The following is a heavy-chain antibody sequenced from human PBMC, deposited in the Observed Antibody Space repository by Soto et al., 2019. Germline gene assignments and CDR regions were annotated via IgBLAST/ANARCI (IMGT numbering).Heavy chain of an antibody. D-gene: IGHD1-20*01. CDR2: IDPSGGST. Sequence: QVQLVQSGAEVKKPGASVKVTCKASGYTITNYYMHWVRQAPGQGLEWMGIIDPSGGSTSYAQKFQGRVTMTRDTSTSTVYMEVSSLRSEDTAVYYCARSHNWRLGQNWGQGTLVTVSS. V-gene: IGHV1-46*01. CDR3: ARSHNWRLGQN. CDR1: GYTITNYY. J-gene: IGHJ4*02.